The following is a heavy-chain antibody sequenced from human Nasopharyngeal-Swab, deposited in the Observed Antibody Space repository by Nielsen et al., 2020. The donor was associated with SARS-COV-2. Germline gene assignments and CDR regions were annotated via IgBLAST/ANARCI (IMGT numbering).Heavy chain of an antibody. D-gene: IGHD2-15*01. Sequence: ASVKVSCKASKSTFNAYYIHWVRQAPGQGLEWMGRINPTTGGTLYTQTFEGRVTMTTDTSTSTTYMELRGLTSDDTAVYYCTRALSGVYDFWGQGALVTVSS. J-gene: IGHJ4*02. CDR3: TRALSGVYDF. CDR1: KSTFNAYY. V-gene: IGHV1-2*06. CDR2: INPTTGGT.